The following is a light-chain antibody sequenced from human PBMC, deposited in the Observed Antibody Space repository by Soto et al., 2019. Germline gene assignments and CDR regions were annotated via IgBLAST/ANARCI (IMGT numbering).Light chain of an antibody. CDR1: GCDVGAYNY. J-gene: IGLJ2*01. V-gene: IGLV2-11*01. CDR2: DVN. CDR3: CSDAGRKVVL. Sequence: QSALTQPPSVSGSPGQSVTISCTGTGCDVGAYNYVSWYQHHPGKATNLIIFDVNKRPSGVPDRSSGSKSGDTASLTISVLPADDDGDYFCCSDAGRKVVLFGGGTQLTVL.